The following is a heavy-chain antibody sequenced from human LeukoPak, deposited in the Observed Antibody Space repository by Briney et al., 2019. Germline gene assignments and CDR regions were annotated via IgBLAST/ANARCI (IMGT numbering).Heavy chain of an antibody. CDR2: IIPIFGTT. V-gene: IGHV1-69*13. CDR3: AKDRGSSAGGYYYYMDV. D-gene: IGHD6-6*01. CDR1: GGTFNNYP. Sequence: GASVKVSCKASGGTFNNYPISWVRQAPGQGLEWMGGIIPIFGTTNYAPKFQGRVTFTADESTSTVYMELSSLRAEDTAVYYCAKDRGSSAGGYYYYMDVWGKGTTVTVSS. J-gene: IGHJ6*03.